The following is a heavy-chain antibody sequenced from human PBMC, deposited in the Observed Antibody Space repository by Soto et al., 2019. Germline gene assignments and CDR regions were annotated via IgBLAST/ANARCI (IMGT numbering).Heavy chain of an antibody. CDR1: GYTFATYG. CDR2: ISGYSGNT. CDR3: ATGTSVDY. D-gene: IGHD6-19*01. Sequence: QIQLVQSGAEMKKPGDSVKVSCKASGYTFATYGISWVRQAPGQGLEWMGWISGYSGNTNYAQNFQGRVSMTTDTSTSTAYMELRSLRSDDTAVYYCATGTSVDYWGQGTLVTVSS. J-gene: IGHJ4*02. V-gene: IGHV1-18*04.